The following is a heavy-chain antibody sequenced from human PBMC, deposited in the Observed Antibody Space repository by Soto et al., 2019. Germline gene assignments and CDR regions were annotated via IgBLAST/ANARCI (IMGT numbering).Heavy chain of an antibody. V-gene: IGHV3-72*01. CDR3: TINYHDTSGYSIDI. CDR1: GFTFSAHY. J-gene: IGHJ3*02. CDR2: SRNKDNSYNT. Sequence: GGSLRLSCAASGFTFSAHYMDWVRQAPEKGLEWVGRSRNKDNSYNTEYAASVKGRFTLARDDSKNSLYLQMNSLKTEDTAVYYCTINYHDTSGYSIDIWGQGTMVTVSS. D-gene: IGHD3-22*01.